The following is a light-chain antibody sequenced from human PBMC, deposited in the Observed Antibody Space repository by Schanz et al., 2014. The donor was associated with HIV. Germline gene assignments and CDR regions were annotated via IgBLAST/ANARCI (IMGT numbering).Light chain of an antibody. CDR3: QQYGGSPLIT. CDR1: QSVRSN. Sequence: DILMTQSPATLSVSPGERVTLSCRAGQSVRSNLAWYQHKPGQAPRLLIYRASAGATGVPARFSGSGSETEFTLTITKLEPGDSAMYFCQQYGGSPLITFGQGTRLEIK. J-gene: IGKJ5*01. CDR2: RAS. V-gene: IGKV3-15*01.